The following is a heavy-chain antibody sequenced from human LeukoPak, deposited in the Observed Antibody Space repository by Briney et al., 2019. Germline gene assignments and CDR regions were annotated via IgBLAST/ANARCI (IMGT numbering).Heavy chain of an antibody. CDR1: GFTFDDYA. D-gene: IGHD3-3*01. J-gene: IGHJ4*02. Sequence: PGGSLRLSCAASGFTFDDYAMHWVRQAPGKGLEWVSGISWNSGSIGYADSVKGRFTISRDNAKNSLYLQMNSLRAEDTALYYCAKGSGDFWSGTVSDYFDYWGQGTLVTVSS. V-gene: IGHV3-9*01. CDR2: ISWNSGSI. CDR3: AKGSGDFWSGTVSDYFDY.